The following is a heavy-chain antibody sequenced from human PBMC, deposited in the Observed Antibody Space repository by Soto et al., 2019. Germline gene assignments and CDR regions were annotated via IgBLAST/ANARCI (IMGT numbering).Heavy chain of an antibody. Sequence: QVQLVESGGGVVQPGRSLRLSCAASGFTFSSYGMHWVRQAPGKGLEWVAVISYDGSNKYYADSVKGRFTISRDNSKNTLYLQMNSLRAEDTAVYYCAKDYLHGDYSGFTYYYYGMDVWGQGTTVTVSS. J-gene: IGHJ6*02. V-gene: IGHV3-30*18. CDR3: AKDYLHGDYSGFTYYYYGMDV. CDR1: GFTFSSYG. CDR2: ISYDGSNK. D-gene: IGHD4-17*01.